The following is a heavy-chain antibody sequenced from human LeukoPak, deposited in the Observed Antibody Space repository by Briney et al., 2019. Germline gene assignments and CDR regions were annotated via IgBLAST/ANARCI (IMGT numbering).Heavy chain of an antibody. CDR3: AKDLNSGGYDPSSGWYLALSGMDV. J-gene: IGHJ6*02. D-gene: IGHD6-19*01. V-gene: IGHV3-30*18. CDR1: GFTFSSYG. Sequence: QPGRSLRLSCAASGFTFSSYGMHWVRQAPGKGLEWVAVISYDGSNKYYADSVKGRFTISRDNSKNTLYLQTNSLRAEDTAVYYCAKDLNSGGYDPSSGWYLALSGMDVWGQGTTVTVSS. CDR2: ISYDGSNK.